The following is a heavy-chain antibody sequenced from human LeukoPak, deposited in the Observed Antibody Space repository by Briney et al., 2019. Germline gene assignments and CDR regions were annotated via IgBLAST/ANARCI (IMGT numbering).Heavy chain of an antibody. D-gene: IGHD2-15*01. Sequence: GGSLRLSCAASGFTFSDYYMSWIRQAPGKGLEWVSYISSSSSYTNYAGSVKGRFTISRDNAKNSLYLQMNSLRAEDTAVYYCARAYAGYCSGGNCPPGSMDVWGQGTTVTVS. CDR2: ISSSSSYT. CDR1: GFTFSDYY. J-gene: IGHJ6*02. CDR3: ARAYAGYCSGGNCPPGSMDV. V-gene: IGHV3-11*06.